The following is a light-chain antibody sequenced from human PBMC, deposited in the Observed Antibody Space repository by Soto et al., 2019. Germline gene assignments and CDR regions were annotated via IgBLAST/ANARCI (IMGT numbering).Light chain of an antibody. CDR1: QSVSSSY. V-gene: IGKV3-15*01. CDR3: QQYNNWLWT. Sequence: EIVMTQSPATLSVSPGERATLSCRASQSVSSSYLAWHQQKPGQAPRLLIYGASTRATGIPARFSGSGSGTEFTLTISSLQSEDFAVYYCQQYNNWLWTFGQGTKVDIK. CDR2: GAS. J-gene: IGKJ1*01.